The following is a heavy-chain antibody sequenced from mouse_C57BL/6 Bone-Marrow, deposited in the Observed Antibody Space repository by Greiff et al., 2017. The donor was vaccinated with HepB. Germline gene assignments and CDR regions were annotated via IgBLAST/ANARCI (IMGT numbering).Heavy chain of an antibody. J-gene: IGHJ1*03. CDR1: GYTFTDYY. D-gene: IGHD2-3*01. V-gene: IGHV1-19*01. Sequence: EVQLQQSGPVLVKPGASVKMSCKASGYTFTDYYMNWVKQSHGKSLEWIGVINPYNGGTSYNQKFKGKATLTVDKSSSTAYMELNSLTSEDSAVYYCATEDGYYVWYFDVWGTGTTVTVSS. CDR3: ATEDGYYVWYFDV. CDR2: INPYNGGT.